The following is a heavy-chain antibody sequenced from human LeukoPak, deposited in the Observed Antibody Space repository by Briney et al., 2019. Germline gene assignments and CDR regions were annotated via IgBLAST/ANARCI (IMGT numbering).Heavy chain of an antibody. CDR2: IYYSGST. J-gene: IGHJ6*02. Sequence: PSETLSLTCTVSGGSISSGDYYWSWIRQPPGKGLEWIGYIYYSGSTYYNPSLKSRVTISVDTSKNQFSLKLSSVTAADTAVYYCARRKGFLGTYGMDVWGQGTTVTVSS. V-gene: IGHV4-30-4*02. D-gene: IGHD3-3*01. CDR1: GGSISSGDYY. CDR3: ARRKGFLGTYGMDV.